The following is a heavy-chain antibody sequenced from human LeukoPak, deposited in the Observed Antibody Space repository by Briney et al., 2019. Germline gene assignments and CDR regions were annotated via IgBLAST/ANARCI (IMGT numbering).Heavy chain of an antibody. V-gene: IGHV4-59*01. CDR2: IYYSGST. CDR1: GGSISSYY. CDR3: ASGGDPSGDYFDY. J-gene: IGHJ4*02. Sequence: SETLSLTCTVSGGSISSYYWSWIRQPPGKGLEWIGYIYYSGSTNYNPSLKSRVTISVDTSKNQFSLKLSSVTVADTAVYYCASGGDPSGDYFDYWGQGTLVTVSS. D-gene: IGHD2-21*02.